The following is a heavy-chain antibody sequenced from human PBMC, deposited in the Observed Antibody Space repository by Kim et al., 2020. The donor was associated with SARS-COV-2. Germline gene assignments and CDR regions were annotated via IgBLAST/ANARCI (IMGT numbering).Heavy chain of an antibody. Sequence: KYYVNAVRGRFTISRDNDNAKNSVALQMKSLRPEDTAVYYCVGDRGWFDPWGQGTLVTVSS. V-gene: IGHV3-7*01. CDR2: K. CDR3: VGDRGWFDP. D-gene: IGHD3-16*01. J-gene: IGHJ5*02.